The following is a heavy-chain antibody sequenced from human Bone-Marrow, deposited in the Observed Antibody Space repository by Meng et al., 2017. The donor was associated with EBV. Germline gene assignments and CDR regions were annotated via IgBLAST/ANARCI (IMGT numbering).Heavy chain of an antibody. V-gene: IGHV3-21*01. J-gene: IGHJ4*02. Sequence: EVQRLGAGGGLVKPGGSLRLSCAASGFTFSSYSMNWVRQAPGKGLEWVSSISSSSSYIYYADSVKGRFTISRDNAKNSLYLQMNSLRAEDTAVYYCARDPLGSSLDYWGQGTLVTVSS. CDR3: ARDPLGSSLDY. CDR1: GFTFSSYS. D-gene: IGHD6-13*01. CDR2: ISSSSSYI.